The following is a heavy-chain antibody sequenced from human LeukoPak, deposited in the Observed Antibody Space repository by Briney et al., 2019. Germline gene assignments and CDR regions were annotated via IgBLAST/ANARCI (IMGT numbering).Heavy chain of an antibody. CDR2: ISSSGSTI. V-gene: IGHV3-48*03. CDR1: GFTFSSYE. CDR3: AREQAPPQYYYDSSGYSGGDAFDI. Sequence: PGGSLRLSCAASGFTFSSYEMNWVRQAPGKGLEWVSYISSSGSTIYYADSVKGRFTISRDNAKSSLYLQMNSLRAEDTAVYYCAREQAPPQYYYDSSGYSGGDAFDIWGQGTMVTVSS. J-gene: IGHJ3*02. D-gene: IGHD3-22*01.